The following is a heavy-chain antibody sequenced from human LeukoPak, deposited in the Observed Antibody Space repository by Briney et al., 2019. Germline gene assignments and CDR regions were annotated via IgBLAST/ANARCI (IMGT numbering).Heavy chain of an antibody. CDR3: ARPIGSSYDGAGY. V-gene: IGHV5-51*01. D-gene: IGHD3-22*01. CDR2: IYPDDSHT. CDR1: GYSFNMYW. Sequence: GESLKISCKGSGYSFNMYWIGWVRQMPGKGLEWMGIIYPDDSHTRYSPSFQGQVTISADKSISTAYLQWSSLKASDTAMYYCARPIGSSYDGAGYWGQGTLVTVSS. J-gene: IGHJ4*02.